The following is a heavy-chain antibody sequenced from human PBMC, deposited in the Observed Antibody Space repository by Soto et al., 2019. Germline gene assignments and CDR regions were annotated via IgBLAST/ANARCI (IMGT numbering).Heavy chain of an antibody. D-gene: IGHD4-4*01. CDR3: ARDYSANGMDV. Sequence: AETLSLACNVSGLSIGRFCRHWVRQSAGKGLGWIGRVYITGGVTYNPALKGRVTITLDRYNNHISLEMSSVTAADTAVYFCARDYSANGMDVWGRGTTVTVSS. CDR2: VYITGGV. J-gene: IGHJ6*02. V-gene: IGHV4-4*07. CDR1: GLSIGRFC.